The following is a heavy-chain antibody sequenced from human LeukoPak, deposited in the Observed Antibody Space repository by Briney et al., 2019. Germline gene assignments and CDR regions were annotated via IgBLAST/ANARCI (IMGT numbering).Heavy chain of an antibody. CDR1: GFTFSNYW. CDR3: ARDHYGDYPYYYYGMDV. V-gene: IGHV3-7*01. D-gene: IGHD4-17*01. J-gene: IGHJ6*02. Sequence: PGGSLRLSCAASGFTFSNYWMSWVRQAPGKGLEWVANIKHDGREKYYVDSVKGRFTISRDNAKNSLYLQMNSLRAEDTAVYYCARDHYGDYPYYYYGMDVWGQGTTVTVSS. CDR2: IKHDGREK.